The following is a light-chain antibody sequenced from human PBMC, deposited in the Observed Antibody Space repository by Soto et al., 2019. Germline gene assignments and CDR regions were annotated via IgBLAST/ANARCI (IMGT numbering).Light chain of an antibody. CDR2: AAS. CDR3: QQSYSTPLT. Sequence: DIQMTQSPSSLSASTGDRVTITCRASQTIATYLNWYQQKPGQAPKLLMYAASTLPTGVPSRFSGSGSGTDFTLIISTLQPEDFATYYCQQSYSTPLTFGGGTKVEIK. V-gene: IGKV1-39*01. CDR1: QTIATY. J-gene: IGKJ4*01.